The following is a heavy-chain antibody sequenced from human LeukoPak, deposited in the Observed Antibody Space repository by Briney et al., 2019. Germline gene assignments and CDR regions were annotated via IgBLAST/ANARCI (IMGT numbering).Heavy chain of an antibody. CDR1: GFTFSNYA. CDR2: ISGGAGSA. CDR3: AKDGGYGSGNYYPDY. Sequence: QPGGSLRLSCAASGFTFSNYAMNWVRQAPGKGLEWVSSISGGAGSASYADSVKGRFTMSRDNSRNTLYLQMNSLRAEDTAVYYCAKDGGYGSGNYYPDYWGQGTLVTVSS. D-gene: IGHD3-10*01. V-gene: IGHV3-23*01. J-gene: IGHJ4*02.